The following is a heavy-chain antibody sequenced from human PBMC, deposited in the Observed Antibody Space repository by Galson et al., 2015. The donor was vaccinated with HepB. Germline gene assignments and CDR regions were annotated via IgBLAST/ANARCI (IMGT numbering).Heavy chain of an antibody. CDR1: GFTFSNAW. CDR2: ISSSSSYI. D-gene: IGHD6-13*01. Sequence: LRLSCAASGFTFSNAWMSWVRQAPGKGLEWVSSISSSSSYIYYADSVKGRFTISRDNAKNSLYLQMNSLRAEDTAVYYCARGSIAAAGTKVPVLDYWGQGTLVTVSS. CDR3: ARGSIAAAGTKVPVLDY. V-gene: IGHV3-21*01. J-gene: IGHJ4*02.